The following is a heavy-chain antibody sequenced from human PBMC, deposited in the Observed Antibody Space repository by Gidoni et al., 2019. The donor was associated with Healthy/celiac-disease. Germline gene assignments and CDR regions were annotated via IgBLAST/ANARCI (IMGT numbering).Heavy chain of an antibody. CDR3: AGSIPIALGYCSSTSCYIAGGYDY. CDR2: INHSGST. CDR1: GGSFSGYY. J-gene: IGHJ4*02. V-gene: IGHV4-34*01. D-gene: IGHD2-2*02. Sequence: QVPLQQWGAGLLKPSETLSLTCAVYGGSFSGYYWSWIRQPPGKGLEWIGEINHSGSTNYNPSLKSRVTISVDTSKNQFSLKLSSVTAADTAVYYCAGSIPIALGYCSSTSCYIAGGYDYWGQGTLVTVSS.